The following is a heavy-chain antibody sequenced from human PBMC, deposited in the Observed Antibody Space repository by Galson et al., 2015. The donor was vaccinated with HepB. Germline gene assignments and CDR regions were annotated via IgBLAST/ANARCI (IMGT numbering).Heavy chain of an antibody. Sequence: SVKVSCKASGYTFTSYAMHWVRQAPGQRLEWMGWINAGNGNTKYSQKFQGRVTITRDTSASTAYMELSSLRSEDTAVYYCARSNPHCSSTSCYPQTTVTTYYYYYGMDVWGQGTTVTVPS. CDR3: ARSNPHCSSTSCYPQTTVTTYYYYYGMDV. CDR2: INAGNGNT. V-gene: IGHV1-3*01. CDR1: GYTFTSYA. J-gene: IGHJ6*02. D-gene: IGHD2-2*01.